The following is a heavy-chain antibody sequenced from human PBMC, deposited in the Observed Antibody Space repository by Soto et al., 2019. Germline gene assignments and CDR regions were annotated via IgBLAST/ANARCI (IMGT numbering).Heavy chain of an antibody. J-gene: IGHJ6*03. CDR2: ISSSSSYI. V-gene: IGHV3-21*01. D-gene: IGHD6-13*01. CDR1: GFTFSSYS. Sequence: EVQLVESGGGLVKPGGSLRLSCAASGFTFSSYSMNWVRQAPGKGLEWVSSISSSSSYIYYADSVKGRFTISRDNAKNSLYLQMNSLRAEDTAVYYCARVGYGSSWYGPYYYYYYMDVWGKGTTVTVSS. CDR3: ARVGYGSSWYGPYYYYYYMDV.